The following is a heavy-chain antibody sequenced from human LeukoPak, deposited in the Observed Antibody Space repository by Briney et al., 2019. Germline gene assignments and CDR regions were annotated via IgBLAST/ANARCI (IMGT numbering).Heavy chain of an antibody. CDR1: GFSFSSYW. Sequence: AGGSLRLSCAASGFSFSSYWMSWVRQAPGKGLEWVSSISSSDGATYYADSVKGRFTISRDNSKNTLYLQMNSLRAEDTAVYYCAHMAVAGTAPFDQWGQGTLVTVSS. CDR3: AHMAVAGTAPFDQ. CDR2: ISSSDGAT. D-gene: IGHD6-19*01. V-gene: IGHV3-23*01. J-gene: IGHJ4*02.